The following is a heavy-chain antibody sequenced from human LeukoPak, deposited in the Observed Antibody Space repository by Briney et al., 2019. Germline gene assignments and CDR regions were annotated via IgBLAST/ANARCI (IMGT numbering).Heavy chain of an antibody. Sequence: GGSLRLSCAGSGFTFSSYSMNWVRQAPGKGLEWVSSISSSSSYIYYADSVKGRFTISRDNAKNSLYLQMNSLGAEDTAVYYCAREELGSSLGFDPWGQGTLVTVSS. CDR1: GFTFSSYS. CDR2: ISSSSSYI. J-gene: IGHJ5*02. V-gene: IGHV3-21*01. CDR3: AREELGSSLGFDP. D-gene: IGHD3-16*01.